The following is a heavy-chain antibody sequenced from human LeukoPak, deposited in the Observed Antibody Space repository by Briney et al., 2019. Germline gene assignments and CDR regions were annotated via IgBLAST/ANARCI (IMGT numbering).Heavy chain of an antibody. D-gene: IGHD6-6*01. CDR1: GGSITSSSYY. V-gene: IGHV4-39*01. Sequence: PSETLSLTCTVSGGSITSSSYYWGWIRQPPGKGLEWIGSIYYSGSTYYNPSLKSRVTISVDTSKNQFSLKLSSVTAADTAVYYCARVRYSSSSCFDYWGQGTLVTVSS. CDR2: IYYSGST. J-gene: IGHJ4*02. CDR3: ARVRYSSSSCFDY.